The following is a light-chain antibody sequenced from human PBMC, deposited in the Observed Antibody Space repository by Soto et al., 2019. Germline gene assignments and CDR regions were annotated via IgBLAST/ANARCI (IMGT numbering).Light chain of an antibody. CDR2: GAS. CDR1: QSVSSNF. Sequence: EVVLTQSPGTLSLSPGERATLSCRASQSVSSNFVAWYQEKPGQAPRLLIYGASSRATGIPDRFSGSGSGTDFTLTISRLEPEDFAVYYCQQYGSSRTFGQGTKVAIK. CDR3: QQYGSSRT. V-gene: IGKV3-20*01. J-gene: IGKJ1*01.